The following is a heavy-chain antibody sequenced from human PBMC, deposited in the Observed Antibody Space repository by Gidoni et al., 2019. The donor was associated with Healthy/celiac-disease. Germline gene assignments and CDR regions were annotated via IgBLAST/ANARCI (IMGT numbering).Heavy chain of an antibody. CDR1: GFPFSSYA. CDR2: ISGSGGST. D-gene: IGHD3-3*01. Sequence: EVQLLESGGGLVQHGGSLRLSCAASGFPFSSYAMSWVRQAPGKGLEWVSAISGSGGSTYYADSVKGRFTISRDNSKNTLYLQMNSLRAEDTAVYYCAKEMEDGVVMGGMDVWGQGTTVTVSS. CDR3: AKEMEDGVVMGGMDV. J-gene: IGHJ6*02. V-gene: IGHV3-23*01.